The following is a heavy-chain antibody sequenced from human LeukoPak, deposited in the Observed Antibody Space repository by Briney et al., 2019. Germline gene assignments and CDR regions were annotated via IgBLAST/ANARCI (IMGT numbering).Heavy chain of an antibody. J-gene: IGHJ4*02. CDR1: GFTFSTYA. D-gene: IGHD6-19*01. CDR3: AKRAVADLDY. Sequence: GGSLRLSCVVSGFTFSTYAMSWVRQAPGKGLEWVSGISGGGSSSRYADSVKGRFTISRDNSKNTLYLQMNSLRAEDTAVYYCAKRAVADLDYWGQGTLVTVSS. CDR2: ISGGGSSS. V-gene: IGHV3-23*01.